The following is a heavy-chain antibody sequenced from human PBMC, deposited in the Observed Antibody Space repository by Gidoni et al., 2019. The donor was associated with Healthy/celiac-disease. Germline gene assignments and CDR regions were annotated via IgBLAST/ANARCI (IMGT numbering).Heavy chain of an antibody. V-gene: IGHV3-23*01. CDR1: GFTVRRYA. D-gene: IGHD6-19*01. J-gene: IGHJ4*02. CDR3: AKVGPSIAVAGKYYFDY. Sequence: EVQLLESGGGLVQPGGSMRISCGASGFTVRRYAMCWVRQAPGKGLELVSAIIGSGGSTYYAASGKGRFTISRDNSKNTLYLQMNSLRAEDTAVYYCAKVGPSIAVAGKYYFDYWGQGTLVTVSS. CDR2: IIGSGGST.